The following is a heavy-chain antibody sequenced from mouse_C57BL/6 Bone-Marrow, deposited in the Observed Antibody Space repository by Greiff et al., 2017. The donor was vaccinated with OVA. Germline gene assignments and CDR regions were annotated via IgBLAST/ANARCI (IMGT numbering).Heavy chain of an antibody. Sequence: EVKVVESGGGLVQPGGSLKLSCAASGFTFSDSYMYWVRQTPEKRLEWVAYISNGGGSTYYPHTVQGRFTISRDNAKNTLYLQMSRLKSEDTAMYYCARRHYSNWRAFWYFDGWGTGPTVTVAS. V-gene: IGHV5-12*01. CDR1: GFTFSDSY. D-gene: IGHD2-5*01. J-gene: IGHJ1*03. CDR2: ISNGGGST. CDR3: ARRHYSNWRAFWYFDG.